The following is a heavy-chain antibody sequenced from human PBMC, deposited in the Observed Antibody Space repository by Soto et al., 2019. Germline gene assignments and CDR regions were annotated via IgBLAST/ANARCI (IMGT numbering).Heavy chain of an antibody. CDR2: MNTNTGNT. J-gene: IGHJ4*02. CDR1: GYTFTEFD. V-gene: IGHV1-8*01. CDR3: AGVVRFFGGNAGY. D-gene: IGHD3-16*01. Sequence: QVLLVQSGADVKKPGASVKVSCKTSGYTFTEFDINWVRQAPGQGLEWMGWMNTNTGNTGYAQKFRGKVTMTGDTSISTAYLELGRLRPEDTAVYYCAGVVRFFGGNAGYWGQGPWSPSPQ.